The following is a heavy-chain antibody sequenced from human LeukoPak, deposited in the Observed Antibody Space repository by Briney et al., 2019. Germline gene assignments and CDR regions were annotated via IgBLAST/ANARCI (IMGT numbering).Heavy chain of an antibody. CDR3: ATAYCAGDCFLYYFQH. D-gene: IGHD2-21*02. Sequence: GGSLRLSCAASGFTFTSYYMSWVRQAPGMGLEWVANINQGGGEEHYVDSVKGRFTISRDNAKNSVYLQMNSLRAGDTAVYYCATAYCAGDCFLYYFQHWGQGTLVTVSS. CDR1: GFTFTSYY. J-gene: IGHJ1*01. V-gene: IGHV3-7*01. CDR2: INQGGGEE.